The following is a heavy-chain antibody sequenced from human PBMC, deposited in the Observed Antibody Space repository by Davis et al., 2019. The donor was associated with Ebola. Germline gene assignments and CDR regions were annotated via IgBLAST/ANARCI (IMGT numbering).Heavy chain of an antibody. V-gene: IGHV3-23*01. CDR2: VGTSGDT. CDR3: AKKVPGIRPFDY. D-gene: IGHD6-19*01. Sequence: GESLKISCVASGFTFNNYALIWVRQSPVKGLEWVSAVGTSGDTYYADSVKGRFTISRDNSKNTVCLRMNSLRAEDTAIYYCAKKVPGIRPFDYWGQGTLVSVSS. CDR1: GFTFNNYA. J-gene: IGHJ4*02.